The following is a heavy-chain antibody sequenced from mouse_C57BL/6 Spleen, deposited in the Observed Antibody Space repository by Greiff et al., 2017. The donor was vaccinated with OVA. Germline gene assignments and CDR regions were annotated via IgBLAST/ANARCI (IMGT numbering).Heavy chain of an antibody. J-gene: IGHJ4*01. CDR2: LWSGGST. CDR3: ARNRGYDGYYCAMDY. V-gene: IGHV2-2*01. CDR1: GFSLTSYG. Sequence: QVQLKESGPGLVQPSQSLSITCTVSGFSLTSYGVHWVRQSPGKGLEWLGVLWSGGSTDYNAAFISRLSISKDNSKSQVFFKMNSLQADDTAIYYCARNRGYDGYYCAMDYWGQGTSVTVSS. D-gene: IGHD2-3*01.